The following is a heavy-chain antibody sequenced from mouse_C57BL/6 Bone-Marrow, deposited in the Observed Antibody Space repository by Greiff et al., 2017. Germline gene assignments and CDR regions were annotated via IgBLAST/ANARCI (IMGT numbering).Heavy chain of an antibody. CDR3: ARRGSPYWYFDV. CDR1: GYSFTGYY. V-gene: IGHV1-42*01. J-gene: IGHJ1*03. CDR2: INPSTGGT. Sequence: VQLQQSGPELVKPGASVKISCKASGYSFTGYYMNWVKQSPEKSLEWIGGINPSTGGTTYNQKFKAKATLTVDKSSSTAYMHLTSLTSEDSAVYYCARRGSPYWYFDVWGTGTTVTVSS.